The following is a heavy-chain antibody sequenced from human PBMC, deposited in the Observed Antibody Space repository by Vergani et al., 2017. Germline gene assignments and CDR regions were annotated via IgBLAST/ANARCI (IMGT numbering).Heavy chain of an antibody. D-gene: IGHD1-26*01. CDR1: GGTFSSYA. Sequence: QVQLVQSGAEVKKPGASVKVSCKASGGTFSSYAISWVRQAPGQGLEWMGRIIPILGIANYAQKFQGRVTITADKSTSTAYMELSSLRSEDTAVYYCAREVGRGLSGSYYYFDYWGQGTLVTVSS. CDR3: AREVGRGLSGSYYYFDY. J-gene: IGHJ4*02. V-gene: IGHV1-69*04. CDR2: IIPILGIA.